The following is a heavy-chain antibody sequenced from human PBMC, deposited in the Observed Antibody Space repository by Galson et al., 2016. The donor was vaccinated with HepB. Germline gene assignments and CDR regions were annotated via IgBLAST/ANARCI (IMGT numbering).Heavy chain of an antibody. D-gene: IGHD1-1*01. J-gene: IGHJ6*02. CDR3: ARGRHQLDSYYHGMDV. CDR2: ISRNFGTA. V-gene: IGHV1-69*13. CDR1: GGTFSTYT. Sequence: SVKVSCKASGGTFSTYTLTWVRQAPRPGLEWVGGISRNFGTAHYAQKFQGRVTITADESTSTAYMEMSGLRFEDTALYYCARGRHQLDSYYHGMDVWGRGTTVTVSS.